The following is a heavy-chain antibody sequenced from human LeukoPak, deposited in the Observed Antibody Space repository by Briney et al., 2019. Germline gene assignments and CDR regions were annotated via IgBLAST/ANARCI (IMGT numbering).Heavy chain of an antibody. CDR2: IYYSGST. D-gene: IGHD3-10*01. CDR3: AREGSDYYGSGSYYRSYYYYMDV. CDR1: GGSISSGGYS. V-gene: IGHV4-30-4*07. Sequence: SETLSLTCAVSGGSISSGGYSWSWIRQPPGKGLEWIGYIYYSGSTYYNPSLKSRVTISVDTSKNQFSLKLSSVTAADTAVYYCAREGSDYYGSGSYYRSYYYYMDVWGKGTTVTISS. J-gene: IGHJ6*03.